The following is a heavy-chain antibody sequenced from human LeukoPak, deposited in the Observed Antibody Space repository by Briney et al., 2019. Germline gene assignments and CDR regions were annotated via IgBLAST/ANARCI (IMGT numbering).Heavy chain of an antibody. Sequence: GGSLRLSCAATGFSLSSYGMHWVREAPGKGLEWVAVISYDGSNKYYADSVKGRFTISRDNSKNTLYLQMNSLRAEDTAVYYCAKVGIYGMDVWGQGTTVTVSS. CDR2: ISYDGSNK. CDR3: AKVGIYGMDV. V-gene: IGHV3-30*18. D-gene: IGHD7-27*01. CDR1: GFSLSSYG. J-gene: IGHJ6*02.